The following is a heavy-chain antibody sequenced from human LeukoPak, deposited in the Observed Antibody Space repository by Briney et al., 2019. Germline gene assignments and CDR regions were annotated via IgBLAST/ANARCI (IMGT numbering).Heavy chain of an antibody. D-gene: IGHD2-2*01. V-gene: IGHV3-21*01. CDR2: ISHSGYDI. J-gene: IGHJ4*02. Sequence: PGGSLRLSCAASGFTFSRYSMNWVRQVPGKGLEWVSSISHSGYDIYYADSVKGRFTISRDNAKNSLSLQMNNLRIDDTAVYYCANHLACGSTTCPSFDHWGQGTLVTVSS. CDR1: GFTFSRYS. CDR3: ANHLACGSTTCPSFDH.